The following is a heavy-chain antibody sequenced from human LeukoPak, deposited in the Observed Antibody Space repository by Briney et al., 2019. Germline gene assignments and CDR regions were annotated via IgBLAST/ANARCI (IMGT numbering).Heavy chain of an antibody. CDR2: IICSGGST. J-gene: IGHJ4*02. V-gene: IGHV3-23*01. D-gene: IGHD1-26*01. CDR3: AKWYSGCPGDV. CDR1: GVTFSSYA. Sequence: PGGSLILFSAASGVTFSSYAMSWFRQAPGKGMEWGSGIICSGGSTYYADSVKGRFTISRDNSKTTLYLQMNSLSAEDTAVYYCAKWYSGCPGDVWGQGTLVTVSS.